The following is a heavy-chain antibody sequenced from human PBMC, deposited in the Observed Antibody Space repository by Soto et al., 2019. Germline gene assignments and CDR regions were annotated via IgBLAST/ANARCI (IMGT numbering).Heavy chain of an antibody. CDR2: ISGGGGGT. J-gene: IGHJ5*02. Sequence: EVRLLESGGGLEQPGGSLRLSCATSGFTFDNYAMSWVRQAPGKGLEWVSGISGGGGGTYYADSVKGRFIISRDNSKNTLNLQVNGLRTEDTAVYFCAQDVHYDSSGGLDPWGQGPLVTVSP. D-gene: IGHD3-22*01. V-gene: IGHV3-23*01. CDR1: GFTFDNYA. CDR3: AQDVHYDSSGGLDP.